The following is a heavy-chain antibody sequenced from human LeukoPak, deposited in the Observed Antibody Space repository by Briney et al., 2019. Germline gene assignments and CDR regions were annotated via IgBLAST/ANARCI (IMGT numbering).Heavy chain of an antibody. V-gene: IGHV3-21*01. Sequence: PGGSLRLSCAASGFTFSNSAMNWVRQVPGEGLEWVSSIDYDSSHIYYAASVRGRFTISRDNARNSVYLQMNSLRVEDTAVYYCARDPLRYLRVGHYDYWGQGTLVAVSS. CDR1: GFTFSNSA. CDR2: IDYDSSHI. J-gene: IGHJ4*02. D-gene: IGHD3-9*01. CDR3: ARDPLRYLRVGHYDY.